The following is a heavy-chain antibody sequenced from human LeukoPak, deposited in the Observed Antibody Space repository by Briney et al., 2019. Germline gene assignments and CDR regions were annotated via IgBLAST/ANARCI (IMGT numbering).Heavy chain of an antibody. CDR3: ARGANWGSPDY. D-gene: IGHD7-27*01. J-gene: IGHJ4*02. Sequence: SETLSLTCTVSGGSISSDYWSWIRQSPGKGLEWIGYIYYSGSTSYNPSLKSRVTISLDTSKNQFSLKLSSVTAADTAVYYCARGANWGSPDYWGQGTLVTVSS. V-gene: IGHV4-59*01. CDR2: IYYSGST. CDR1: GGSISSDY.